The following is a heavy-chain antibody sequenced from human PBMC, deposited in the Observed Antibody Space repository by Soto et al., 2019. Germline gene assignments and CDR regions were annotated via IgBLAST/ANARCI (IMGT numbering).Heavy chain of an antibody. V-gene: IGHV3-48*03. CDR2: ITHDGGVT. D-gene: IGHD6-6*01. CDR3: ARGMAARLEYYYYYGMDV. J-gene: IGHJ6*02. Sequence: EVQLVESGGGLIQAGGSLRLSCAASGFTFGNYEMNWVRQAPGKGLEWLSLITHDGGVTHYADSVKGRFTISRDNSKNTLYLQMNSLRAEDTAVYYCARGMAARLEYYYYYGMDVWGQGTTVTVSS. CDR1: GFTFGNYE.